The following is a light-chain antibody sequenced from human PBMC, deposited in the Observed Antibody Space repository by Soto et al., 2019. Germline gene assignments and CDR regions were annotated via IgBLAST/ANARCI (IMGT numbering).Light chain of an antibody. Sequence: DIQMTQSPSSLSASVGDRVTITCRASQGISSFLAWFQQKPGKAPKSLIYDASTLQRGVSSRFSGSGSATHFPLTISSLQPEDFATYYCQQYHSYPASFGQGTKVEIK. CDR1: QGISSF. CDR3: QQYHSYPAS. J-gene: IGKJ1*01. CDR2: DAS. V-gene: IGKV1-16*01.